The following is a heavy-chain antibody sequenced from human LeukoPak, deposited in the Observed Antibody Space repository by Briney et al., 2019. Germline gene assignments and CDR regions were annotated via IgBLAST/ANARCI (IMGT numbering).Heavy chain of an antibody. J-gene: IGHJ3*02. CDR3: ARDIAVAGRDAFDI. V-gene: IGHV2-70*16. CDR1: GGSISSYYW. D-gene: IGHD6-19*01. Sequence: TLSLTCTVSGGSISSYYWSWIRQPPGKALEWLARIDWDDDKFYSTSLKTRLTISKDTSKNQVVLTMTNMDPVDTATYYCARDIAVAGRDAFDIWGQGTMVTVSS. CDR2: IDWDDDK.